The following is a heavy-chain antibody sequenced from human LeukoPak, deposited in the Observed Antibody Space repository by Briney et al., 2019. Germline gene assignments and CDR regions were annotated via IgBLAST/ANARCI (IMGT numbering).Heavy chain of an antibody. CDR3: ARASYYYYDSSGYSRIDAFDI. J-gene: IGHJ3*02. D-gene: IGHD3-22*01. Sequence: ASVKVSCKASGYTFTSYDINWVRQATGQGLEWMGWMNPNSGNTGYAQKFQGRVTMTRNTSISTAYMELSSLRSEDTAVYYCARASYYYYDSSGYSRIDAFDIWGQGTMVTVSS. CDR2: MNPNSGNT. V-gene: IGHV1-8*01. CDR1: GYTFTSYD.